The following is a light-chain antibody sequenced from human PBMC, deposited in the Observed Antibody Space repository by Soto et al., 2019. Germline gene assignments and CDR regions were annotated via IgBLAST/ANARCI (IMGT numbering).Light chain of an antibody. J-gene: IGLJ1*01. CDR2: DND. Sequence: QSVLTQPPSVSAAAGQRVSISCSGSSSNIGNNYVSWYQQLPGTAPKLLIYDNDKRPSGIPDRFSGSKSGTSATLGITGLXTGDEADYCCGTWDNSLNAYVFGAGTKVTVL. CDR3: GTWDNSLNAYV. V-gene: IGLV1-51*01. CDR1: SSNIGNNY.